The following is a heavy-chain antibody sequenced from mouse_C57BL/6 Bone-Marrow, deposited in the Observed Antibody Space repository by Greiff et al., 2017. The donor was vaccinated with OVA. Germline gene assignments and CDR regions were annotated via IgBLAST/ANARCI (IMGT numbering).Heavy chain of an antibody. Sequence: EVKLMESGAELVKPGASVKLSCTASGFNIKDYYMHWVKQRTEQGLEWIGRIDPEDGETKYAPKFQGKATITADTSSNTAYLQLSSLTSEDTAVYYCAMVITTVVAKGYYAMDYWGQGTSVTVSS. CDR1: GFNIKDYY. CDR3: AMVITTVVAKGYYAMDY. D-gene: IGHD1-1*01. V-gene: IGHV14-2*01. J-gene: IGHJ4*01. CDR2: IDPEDGET.